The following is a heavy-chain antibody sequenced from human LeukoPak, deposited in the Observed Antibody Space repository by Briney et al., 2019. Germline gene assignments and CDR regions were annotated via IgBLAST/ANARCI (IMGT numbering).Heavy chain of an antibody. CDR3: ANNYSQLLNYMDV. J-gene: IGHJ6*03. Sequence: PGGSLRLSCAASGFTFRNSAMSWVRQAPGKGLEWVSAISGTGAGTFFADSAKGRFTISRDNSKNTLYLQMNSLRAEDTAVYFCANNYSQLLNYMDVWGKGPTVPVSS. V-gene: IGHV3-23*01. CDR1: GFTFRNSA. D-gene: IGHD2-2*01. CDR2: ISGTGAGT.